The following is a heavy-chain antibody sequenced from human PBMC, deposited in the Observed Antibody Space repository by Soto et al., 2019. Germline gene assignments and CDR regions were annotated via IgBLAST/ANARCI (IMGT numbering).Heavy chain of an antibody. Sequence: GGSLRLSCAASGFTFSSYAMGWVRQAPGKGLEWVSAISGSGGSTYYADSVKRRFTISRDKSKNTLYLQMNSLRAEDTAVYYCAKVPYYDILTGDPYFDYWGQGTLVTV. CDR2: ISGSGGST. D-gene: IGHD3-9*01. J-gene: IGHJ4*02. V-gene: IGHV3-23*01. CDR1: GFTFSSYA. CDR3: AKVPYYDILTGDPYFDY.